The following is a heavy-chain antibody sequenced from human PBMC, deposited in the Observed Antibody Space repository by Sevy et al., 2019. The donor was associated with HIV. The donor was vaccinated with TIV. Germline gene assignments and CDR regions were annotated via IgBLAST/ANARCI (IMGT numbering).Heavy chain of an antibody. J-gene: IGHJ3*01. CDR2: VNTDGSIT. CDR1: GFTFSSHW. V-gene: IGHV3-74*01. CDR3: ARDQGTLDV. Sequence: GGSLRLSCAASGFTFSSHWMHWVRQAPRKGLVWVSRVNTDGSITTYADSVKGRFTISRDNAKNTVYLQMNSLRAEDTAVYYCARDQGTLDVWGQSTMVTGSS.